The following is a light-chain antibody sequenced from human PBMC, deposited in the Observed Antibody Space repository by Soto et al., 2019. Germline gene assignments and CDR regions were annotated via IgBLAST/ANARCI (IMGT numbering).Light chain of an antibody. CDR1: QSVSSSS. J-gene: IGKJ2*01. CDR2: GAS. CDR3: QLYGASPKYT. V-gene: IGKV3-20*01. Sequence: EIVLTQSPGTLSLSPGQRATLSCRASQSVSSSSLAWYQQRPGQAPRLLIYGASRRDTGIPDRFSGSGSGTDFTLTISRLEPEDFAVYYCQLYGASPKYTFGQGTKLEIK.